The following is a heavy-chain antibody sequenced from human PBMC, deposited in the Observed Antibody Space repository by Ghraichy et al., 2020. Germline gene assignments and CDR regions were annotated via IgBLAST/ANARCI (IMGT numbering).Heavy chain of an antibody. Sequence: SQTLTLTCAISGDSVSSNSAAWNWIRQSPSRGLEWLGRTYYRSKWYNDYAVSVKSRITINPDTSKNQFSLQLNSVTPEDTAVYYCARGPEVYGGNSGAWYFDLWGRGTLVTVSS. CDR3: ARGPEVYGGNSGAWYFDL. J-gene: IGHJ2*01. V-gene: IGHV6-1*01. D-gene: IGHD4-23*01. CDR1: GDSVSSNSAA. CDR2: TYYRSKWYN.